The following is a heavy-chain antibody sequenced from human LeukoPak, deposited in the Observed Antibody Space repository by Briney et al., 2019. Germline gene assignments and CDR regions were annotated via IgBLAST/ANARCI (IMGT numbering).Heavy chain of an antibody. J-gene: IGHJ4*02. Sequence: GGSLRLSCAASGFTFSSYAMHWVRQAPGKGLEWVAVISYDGSNKYYADSVKGRFTISRDNSKNTLYLQMNSLRAEDTAVYYCVRGDSRDYWGQGTLVTVSS. V-gene: IGHV3-30-3*01. CDR3: VRGDSRDY. CDR2: ISYDGSNK. CDR1: GFTFSSYA. D-gene: IGHD6-13*01.